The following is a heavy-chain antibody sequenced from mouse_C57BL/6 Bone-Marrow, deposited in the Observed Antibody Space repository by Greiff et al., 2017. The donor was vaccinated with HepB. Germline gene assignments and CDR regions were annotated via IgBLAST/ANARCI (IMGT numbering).Heavy chain of an antibody. CDR1: GYTFTEYT. V-gene: IGHV1-62-2*01. CDR3: ARHGGRQLRLPYFDY. CDR2: FYPGSGSI. Sequence: LVKPGASVKLSCQASGYTFTEYTIHWVKQRSGQGLEWIGWFYPGSGSIKYNEKFKDKATLTADKSSSTVYMELSRLTSEDSAVYFCARHGGRQLRLPYFDYWGQGTTLTVSS. D-gene: IGHD3-2*02. J-gene: IGHJ2*01.